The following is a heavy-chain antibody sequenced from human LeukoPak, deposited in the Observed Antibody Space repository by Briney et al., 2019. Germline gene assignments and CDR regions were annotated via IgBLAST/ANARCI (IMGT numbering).Heavy chain of an antibody. Sequence: GASVKVSRKASGGTFSSYAISWVRQAPGQGLEWMGGIIPIFGTANYAQKFQGRVTITADESTSTAYMELSSLRSEDTAVYYCASTASVQPSFFDYWGQGTLVTVSS. V-gene: IGHV1-69*13. CDR3: ASTASVQPSFFDY. CDR2: IIPIFGTA. CDR1: GGTFSSYA. D-gene: IGHD3-16*02. J-gene: IGHJ4*02.